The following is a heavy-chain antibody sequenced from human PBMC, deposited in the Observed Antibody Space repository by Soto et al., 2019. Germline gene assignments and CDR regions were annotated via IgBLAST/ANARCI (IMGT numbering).Heavy chain of an antibody. CDR2: LSRGDER. CDR3: ATQTISYTWGV. D-gene: IGHD3-16*01. J-gene: IGHJ6*02. CDR1: GAPITTTKW. V-gene: IGHV4-4*02. Sequence: QVQLQESGPGLVKPSETLSLTCTVSGAPITTTKWWAWVRLPPGKGLEWIGELSRGDERSSNPSLEGRFTRSLDKYNNHFSLKLTSVTAADTAIYYGATQTISYTWGVWGRGTSVTVSS.